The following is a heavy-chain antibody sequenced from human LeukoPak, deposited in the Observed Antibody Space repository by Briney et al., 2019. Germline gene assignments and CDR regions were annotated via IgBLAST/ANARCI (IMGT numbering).Heavy chain of an antibody. D-gene: IGHD3-10*01. J-gene: IGHJ4*02. CDR3: VAYYYGSGSYYNVFM. CDR2: ISSSSSYI. Sequence: GGSLRLSCAASGFTFSSYSVNWVRQAPGKGLEWVSSISSSSSYIYYADSVKGRFTISRDNAKNSLYLQMNSLRAEDTAVYYCVAYYYGSGSYYNVFMWGQGTLVTVSS. CDR1: GFTFSSYS. V-gene: IGHV3-21*01.